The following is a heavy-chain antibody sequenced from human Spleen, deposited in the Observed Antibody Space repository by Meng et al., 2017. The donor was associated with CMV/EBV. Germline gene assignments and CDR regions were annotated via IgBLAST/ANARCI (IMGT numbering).Heavy chain of an antibody. Sequence: SETLSLTCTVSGGSISSGGYYWSWIRQHPGKGLEWIGYIYYSGSTYYNPSLKSRVTISVVTSKNQFSLKLSSVTAADTAVYYCASCSSTSMVHYYYGMDVWGQGTTVTVSS. CDR2: IYYSGST. CDR1: GGSISSGGYY. D-gene: IGHD2-2*01. V-gene: IGHV4-31*03. J-gene: IGHJ6*02. CDR3: ASCSSTSMVHYYYGMDV.